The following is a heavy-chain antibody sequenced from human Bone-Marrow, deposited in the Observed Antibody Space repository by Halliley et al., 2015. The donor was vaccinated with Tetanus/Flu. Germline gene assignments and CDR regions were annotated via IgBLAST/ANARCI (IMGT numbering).Heavy chain of an antibody. Sequence: VSHINTSSGSTDYADSVKGRFTISRDKSTNTVYLQMNSLRAEDTAVYYCAKDMRRGGPVANWGQGIRVTVSS. CDR2: INTSSGST. J-gene: IGHJ4*02. D-gene: IGHD3-10*01. CDR3: AKDMRRGGPVAN. V-gene: IGHV3-23*01.